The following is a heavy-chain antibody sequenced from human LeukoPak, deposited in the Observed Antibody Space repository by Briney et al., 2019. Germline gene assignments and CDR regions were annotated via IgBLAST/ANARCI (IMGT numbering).Heavy chain of an antibody. D-gene: IGHD3-22*01. V-gene: IGHV4-39*01. CDR3: ARLSSGYKYYFDY. J-gene: IGHJ4*02. Sequence: SETRSLTCTVSGGSISSSSYYWGWIRQPPGKGLEWIGSIYYSGSTYYNPSLKSRVTISVDTSENQFSLKLSSVTAADTAVYYCARLSSGYKYYFDYWGQGTLVTVSS. CDR1: GGSISSSSYY. CDR2: IYYSGST.